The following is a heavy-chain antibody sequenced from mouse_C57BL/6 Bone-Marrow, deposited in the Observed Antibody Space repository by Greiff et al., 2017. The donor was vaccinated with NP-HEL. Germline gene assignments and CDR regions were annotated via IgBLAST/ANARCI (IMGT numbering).Heavy chain of an antibody. D-gene: IGHD2-3*01. CDR3: ARGSGYYPHYAMDY. CDR1: GFTFSSYA. J-gene: IGHJ4*01. Sequence: EVQVVESGGGLVKPGGSLKLSCAASGFTFSSYAMSWVRQTPEKRLEWVATISDGGSYTYYPDNVKGRFTISRDNAKNNLYLQMSHLKSEDTAMYYCARGSGYYPHYAMDYWGQGTSVTVSS. CDR2: ISDGGSYT. V-gene: IGHV5-4*01.